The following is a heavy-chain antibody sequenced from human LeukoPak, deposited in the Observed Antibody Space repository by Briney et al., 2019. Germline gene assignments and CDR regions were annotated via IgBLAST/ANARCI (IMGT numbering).Heavy chain of an antibody. D-gene: IGHD6-19*01. CDR3: VRSEQWTGYFDY. J-gene: IGHJ4*02. V-gene: IGHV3-NL1*01. CDR1: GFTFSSYG. Sequence: PGGSLRLSCAASGFTFSSYGMHWIRQAPGKGLEWVSSIYRDGSTYYVDFVKGRFTISRDNPKNTLYLQMNSLRAEDTAVYYCVRSEQWTGYFDYWGQGTLVTVSS. CDR2: IYRDGST.